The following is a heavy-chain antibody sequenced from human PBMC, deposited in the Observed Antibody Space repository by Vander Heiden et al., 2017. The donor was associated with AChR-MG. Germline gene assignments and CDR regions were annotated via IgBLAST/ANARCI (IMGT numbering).Heavy chain of an antibody. CDR2: IDWDDDK. V-gene: IGHV2-70*04. Sequence: QVTLKESGPALVKPTQTLTLTCTFSGFSLSTSGMRVSWIRQPPGKALEWLARIDWDDDKFYSTSLKTRLTISKDTSKNQVVLTMTNMDPVDTATYYCARSIAAPESYYFDYWGQGTLVTVSS. J-gene: IGHJ4*02. CDR1: GFSLSTSGMR. D-gene: IGHD6-13*01. CDR3: ARSIAAPESYYFDY.